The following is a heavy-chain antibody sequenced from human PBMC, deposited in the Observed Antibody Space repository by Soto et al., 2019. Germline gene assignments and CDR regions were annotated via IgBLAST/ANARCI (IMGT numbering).Heavy chain of an antibody. D-gene: IGHD3-22*01. J-gene: IGHJ4*02. V-gene: IGHV4-39*02. CDR2: IYYSGTT. CDR3: ARAPTSSGLTFDS. Sequence: QLQLQESGPGLVKPSETLSLTCSVSAGSMSSSTSYWGWIRQPPGKGLEWIGSIYYSGTTYYNPSLMSRVSLSADTSRNHFSLRRSSVTASDPAVYYCARAPTSSGLTFDSWGQGTLVTVSS. CDR1: AGSMSSSTSY.